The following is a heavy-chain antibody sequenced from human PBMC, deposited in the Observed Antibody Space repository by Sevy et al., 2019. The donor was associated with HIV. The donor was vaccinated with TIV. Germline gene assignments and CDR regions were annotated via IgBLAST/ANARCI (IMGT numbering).Heavy chain of an antibody. J-gene: IGHJ5*02. CDR1: GYSFTSYW. CDR3: ARRGYSGYDSSLRHNWFDP. Sequence: GESLKISCKGSGYSFTSYWIGWVRQMPGKGLEWMGIIYPGDSDTRYSPSFQGQVTISADKSISTAYLQWSSLKASDTAMYYCARRGYSGYDSSLRHNWFDPWGQGTLVTVSS. V-gene: IGHV5-51*01. D-gene: IGHD5-12*01. CDR2: IYPGDSDT.